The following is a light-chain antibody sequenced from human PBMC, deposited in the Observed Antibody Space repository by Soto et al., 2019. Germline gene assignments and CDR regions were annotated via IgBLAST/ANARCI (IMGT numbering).Light chain of an antibody. CDR3: QQRSNWPRT. CDR1: QSVSSS. V-gene: IGKV3-11*01. J-gene: IGKJ2*01. Sequence: EIVLTQSPATLSLSPGERATLSCSASQSVSSSLAWYQQKPGQAPRLLIYDASNRATDIPARFSGSGSGTDFTLTINSLEPEDCAVYYCQQRSNWPRTFGQGTKLEIK. CDR2: DAS.